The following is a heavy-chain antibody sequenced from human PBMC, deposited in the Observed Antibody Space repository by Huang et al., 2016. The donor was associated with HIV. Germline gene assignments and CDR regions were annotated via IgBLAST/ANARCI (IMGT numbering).Heavy chain of an antibody. CDR1: GFTFSDYY. V-gene: IGHV3-11*01. Sequence: QVQLVVSGGGLVKPEGSLRLSCAASGFTFSDYYMAWIRQAPGKGLEWISYISNTGDTIYYADSVRDRFTISRDNAKKSLSLQINSLRADDTAVYYCARGRYRLHPWGQGALVVVSS. D-gene: IGHD2-15*01. J-gene: IGHJ5*02. CDR2: ISNTGDTI. CDR3: ARGRYRLHP.